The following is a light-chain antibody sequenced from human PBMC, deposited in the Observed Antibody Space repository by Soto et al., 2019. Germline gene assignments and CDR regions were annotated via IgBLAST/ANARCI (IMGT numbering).Light chain of an antibody. Sequence: DIQMTQSPSSLSASVGDRVTITCRASQSISSYLNWYQQKQGKAHKLLIYAASSLQSGVPSRFSGSGSGTYFTRTISSLQPEDFSTYYCQQSYSSPLPLGGGTKVEIK. CDR2: AAS. J-gene: IGKJ4*01. CDR3: QQSYSSPLP. V-gene: IGKV1-39*01. CDR1: QSISSY.